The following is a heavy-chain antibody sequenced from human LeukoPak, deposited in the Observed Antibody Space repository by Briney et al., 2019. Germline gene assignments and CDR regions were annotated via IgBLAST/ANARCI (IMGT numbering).Heavy chain of an antibody. CDR1: GYTFSDHG. CDR3: ANERSYDSSGYYYLRSFQYYFDY. J-gene: IGHJ4*02. Sequence: GGSLRLSCVASGYTFSDHGMHWVRQAPGKGLEWVTMIWSTGTTGFYADSVKGRFTISRDNSKNTLYLQMDNLRVEDTGVYYCANERSYDSSGYYYLRSFQYYFDYWGQGTLVTVSS. V-gene: IGHV3-33*06. D-gene: IGHD3-22*01. CDR2: IWSTGTTG.